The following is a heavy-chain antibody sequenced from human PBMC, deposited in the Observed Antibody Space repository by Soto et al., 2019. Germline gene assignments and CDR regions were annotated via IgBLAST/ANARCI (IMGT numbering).Heavy chain of an antibody. CDR1: GFTFRSYA. J-gene: IGHJ2*01. V-gene: IGHV3-23*01. CDR2: ISRNGGST. D-gene: IGHD2-8*01. Sequence: EVQLLESGGGLLQPGGSLRLSCAASGFTFRSYAMNWVRQAPGKGLEWVSGISRNGGSTYYADPVKGRFTISRDNSKNTLYLQMNSRRAEDTALYYCAKDNGPPGTTDWYFDFWGRGTLVSVSS. CDR3: AKDNGPPGTTDWYFDF.